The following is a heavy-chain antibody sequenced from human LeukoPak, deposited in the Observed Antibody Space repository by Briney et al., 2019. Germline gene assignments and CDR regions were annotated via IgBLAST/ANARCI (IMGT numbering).Heavy chain of an antibody. D-gene: IGHD1-26*01. CDR3: ARGPEWELLGGFDY. J-gene: IGHJ4*02. CDR1: GFTFSCYS. Sequence: KPGGSLRLSCAASGFTFSCYSMNWVRQAPGKGLEWVSSISSSSSYIYYADSVKGRFTISRDNAKNSLYLQMNSLRAEDTAVYYCARGPEWELLGGFDYWGQGTLVTVSS. CDR2: ISSSSSYI. V-gene: IGHV3-21*01.